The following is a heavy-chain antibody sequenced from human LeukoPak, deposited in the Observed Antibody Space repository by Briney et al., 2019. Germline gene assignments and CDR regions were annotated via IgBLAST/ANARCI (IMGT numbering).Heavy chain of an antibody. CDR3: ARGPGAAWHYDSSGYGDV. CDR1: GYTFTSYD. D-gene: IGHD3-22*01. Sequence: ASVKVSCKASGYTFTSYDINWVRQATGQGLEWMGWMNPNSGNTGYAQKFQGRVTMTRNTSISTAYMELSSLRSEDTAVYYCARGPGAAWHYDSSGYGDVWGKGTTVTISS. CDR2: MNPNSGNT. J-gene: IGHJ6*04. V-gene: IGHV1-8*01.